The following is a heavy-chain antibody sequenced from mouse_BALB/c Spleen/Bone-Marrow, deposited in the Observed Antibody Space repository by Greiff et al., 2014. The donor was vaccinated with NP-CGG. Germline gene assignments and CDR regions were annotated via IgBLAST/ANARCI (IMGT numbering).Heavy chain of an antibody. J-gene: IGHJ3*01. Sequence: SGGSLRLSCAASGFDFSRYWMSWVRQAPGKGLEWIGEINPDSKTINYSPSLKDKFIISRDNAKNTLYLQMNKVRSEDTALYDCARLGDYGGFAYWGQGTLVTVSA. CDR3: ARLGDYGGFAY. CDR1: GFDFSRYW. D-gene: IGHD2-13*01. CDR2: INPDSKTI. V-gene: IGHV4-1*02.